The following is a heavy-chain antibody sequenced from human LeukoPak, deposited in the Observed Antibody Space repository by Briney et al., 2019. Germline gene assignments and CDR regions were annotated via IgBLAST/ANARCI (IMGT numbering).Heavy chain of an antibody. CDR2: IKEDGSEK. CDR1: GFTFSSYW. CDR3: ARLHSADYYGDAFDI. D-gene: IGHD3-10*01. Sequence: PGGSLRLSCAVSGFTFSSYWMTWVRQAPGKGLEWVAKIKEDGSEKYYVDSVKGRFTVSRDNVKNSLFLQMNSLRVEDTAAYYCARLHSADYYGDAFDIWGQGTMVTVSS. J-gene: IGHJ3*02. V-gene: IGHV3-7*03.